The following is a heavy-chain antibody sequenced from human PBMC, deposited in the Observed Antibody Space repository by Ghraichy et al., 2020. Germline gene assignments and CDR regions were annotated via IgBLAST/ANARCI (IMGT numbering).Heavy chain of an antibody. J-gene: IGHJ4*02. V-gene: IGHV1-69*04. D-gene: IGHD5-12*01. CDR3: ARERSGYAPFGY. Sequence: SVQVSCKASGGTFSSYAISWVRQAPGQGLEWMGRIIPILGIANYAQKFQGRVTITADKSTSTAYMELSSLRSEDTAVYYCARERSGYAPFGYWGQGTLVTVSS. CDR2: IIPILGIA. CDR1: GGTFSSYA.